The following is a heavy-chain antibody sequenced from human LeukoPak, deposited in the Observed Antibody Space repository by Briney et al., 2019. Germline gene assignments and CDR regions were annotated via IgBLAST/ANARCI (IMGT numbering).Heavy chain of an antibody. CDR3: ARDAFGNSYGNNAFDI. J-gene: IGHJ3*02. V-gene: IGHV3-33*01. Sequence: GGSLRLSCAASGFTFSSYGMHWVRQAPGKGLEWVAVVWYDGRNKYYADSVKGRFTISRDNSKNMLCLEMSSLRAEDTAVYYCARDAFGNSYGNNAFDIWGQGTMVTVSS. CDR2: VWYDGRNK. D-gene: IGHD5-18*01. CDR1: GFTFSSYG.